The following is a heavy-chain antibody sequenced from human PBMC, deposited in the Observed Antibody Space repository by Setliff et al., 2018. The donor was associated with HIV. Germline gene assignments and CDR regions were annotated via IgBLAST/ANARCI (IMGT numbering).Heavy chain of an antibody. CDR1: GYRFTMYS. D-gene: IGHD3-22*01. J-gene: IGHJ4*02. CDR2: INPNTGGT. CDR3: ARGGGVYDTPSDLDY. Sequence: ASVKVSCKASGYRFTMYSMNWVRQAPGQGLEWMGWINPNTGGTYYAQKFQGRVTMTRDTSISTAYMELSRLTSDDTAVYYCARGGGVYDTPSDLDYWGQGTLVTVSS. V-gene: IGHV1-2*02.